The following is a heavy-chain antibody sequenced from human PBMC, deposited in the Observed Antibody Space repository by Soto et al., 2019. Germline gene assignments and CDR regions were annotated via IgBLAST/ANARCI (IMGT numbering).Heavy chain of an antibody. D-gene: IGHD1-1*01. CDR1: GYTFTSYG. CDR3: ARDYENWNDRNWFDP. CDR2: ISAYNGNT. J-gene: IGHJ5*02. V-gene: IGHV1-18*01. Sequence: ASVKVSCKASGYTFTSYGISWVRQAPGQGLEWMGWISAYNGNTNYAQKLQGRVTMTTDTSTSTAYMELRSLRSDDTAVYYCARDYENWNDRNWFDPWGQGTLVTVSS.